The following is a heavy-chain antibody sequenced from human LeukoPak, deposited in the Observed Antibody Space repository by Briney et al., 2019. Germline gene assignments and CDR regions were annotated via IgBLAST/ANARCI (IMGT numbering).Heavy chain of an antibody. CDR3: AREIQHDAFDI. J-gene: IGHJ3*02. Sequence: SGGSLRLSCAASGFTVSSNYTRWVRHAPGKGLEWVSVIYSGGSTYYADSVKGRFTISRDNSKNTLYLQMNSLRAEDTAVYYGAREIQHDAFDIWGQGTMVTVSS. V-gene: IGHV3-66*01. CDR2: IYSGGST. CDR1: GFTVSSNY.